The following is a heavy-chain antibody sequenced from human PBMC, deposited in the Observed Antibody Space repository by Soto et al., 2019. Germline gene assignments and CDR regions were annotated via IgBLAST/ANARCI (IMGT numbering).Heavy chain of an antibody. CDR3: ARVVRGVVNWFDP. Sequence: HLVQSGPEVKRPGASITVSCKTSGDTFANFGRSWVRQAPGQGLEWKGWIATYNNNKNYAQKFQGRLTLTTATSTSTAYMELESLGYDDTAVYYCARVVRGVVNWFDPWGQGTLVTVSS. CDR2: IATYNNNK. V-gene: IGHV1-18*01. CDR1: GDTFANFG. J-gene: IGHJ5*02. D-gene: IGHD3-10*01.